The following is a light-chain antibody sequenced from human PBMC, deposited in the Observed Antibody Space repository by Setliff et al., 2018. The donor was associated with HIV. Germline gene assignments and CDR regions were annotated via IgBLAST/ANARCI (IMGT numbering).Light chain of an antibody. CDR1: SGDVGFYNF. J-gene: IGLJ1*01. Sequence: QSALTQPASVSGSPGQSITISCTGTSGDVGFYNFVSWYQLHPGKAPKLIIYEVSNRPSGVSNRFSGSKSGNTASLTISGLQPEDGADYYCSSYTNSVTVVFGTRTKVTVL. CDR2: EVS. V-gene: IGLV2-14*01. CDR3: SSYTNSVTVV.